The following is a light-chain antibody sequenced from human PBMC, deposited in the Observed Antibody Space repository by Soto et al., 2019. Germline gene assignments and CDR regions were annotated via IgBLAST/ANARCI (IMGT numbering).Light chain of an antibody. CDR2: GAS. V-gene: IGKV3D-15*01. CDR1: QSVRRSY. Sequence: EILLTQSPCTLALSPGERATLSCRASQSVRRSYLAWYQQKPGHAPRLLIYGASSRATGIPARLSGSGSGTEFTLTISSLQSEDFAVYYCQQYNNWPTFGQGTRLEIK. J-gene: IGKJ5*01. CDR3: QQYNNWPT.